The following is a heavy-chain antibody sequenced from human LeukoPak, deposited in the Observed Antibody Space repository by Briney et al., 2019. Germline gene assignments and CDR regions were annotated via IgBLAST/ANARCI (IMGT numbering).Heavy chain of an antibody. CDR2: IRYDGSNK. V-gene: IGHV3-30*02. D-gene: IGHD6-13*01. Sequence: GGSLRLSCAASGFTFSSYGMHWVRQAPGKGLEWVAFIRYDGSNKYYADSVKGRFTISRDNSKNTLYLQMNSLGAEDTAVYYCAKDRIAASAYFDYWGQGTLVTVS. CDR1: GFTFSSYG. CDR3: AKDRIAASAYFDY. J-gene: IGHJ4*02.